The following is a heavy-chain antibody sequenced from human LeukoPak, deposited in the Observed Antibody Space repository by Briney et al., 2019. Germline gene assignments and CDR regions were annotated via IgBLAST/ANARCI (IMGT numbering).Heavy chain of an antibody. CDR2: ISGGSGTI. V-gene: IGHV3-23*01. CDR3: AKVDGYSSGRSPSHY. Sequence: GGSLRLSCAASGFTFSNYAMTWVRQAPGEGLEWVSAISGGSGTIYYADSVKGRFTISRDNSKNTLYLQMNTLRAEDTAVYYCAKVDGYSSGRSPSHYWGQRTLVTVSS. D-gene: IGHD3-22*01. J-gene: IGHJ4*02. CDR1: GFTFSNYA.